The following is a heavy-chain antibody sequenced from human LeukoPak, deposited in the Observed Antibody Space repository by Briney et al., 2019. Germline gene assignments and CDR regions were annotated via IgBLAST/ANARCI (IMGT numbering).Heavy chain of an antibody. CDR3: ARSAGDFDY. J-gene: IGHJ4*02. V-gene: IGHV3-53*01. CDR2: IYSGGST. CDR1: GFTVSSNY. D-gene: IGHD7-27*01. Sequence: GGSLRLSCAAPGFTVSSNYMSWVRQAPVKGLEWVSVIYSGGSTYYADSVKGRFTISRDNSKNTLYLQMNSLRAEDTAVYYCARSAGDFDYWGQGTLVTVSS.